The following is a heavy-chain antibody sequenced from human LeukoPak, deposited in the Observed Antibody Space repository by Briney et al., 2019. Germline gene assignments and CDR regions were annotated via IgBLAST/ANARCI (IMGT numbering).Heavy chain of an antibody. CDR2: IFQSGTT. J-gene: IGHJ5*02. CDR3: ARAQVYYGDYVYYFDP. V-gene: IGHV4-30-2*01. D-gene: IGHD4-17*01. CDR1: GGSITSGRFS. Sequence: SQTLSLTCTVSGGSITSGRFSWIWLRQPPRTGLEWIGHIFQSGTTSYNPSLKSRITISMDGSKNQFSLKLASVTAADTAVYYCARAQVYYGDYVYYFDPWGQGILVTVSS.